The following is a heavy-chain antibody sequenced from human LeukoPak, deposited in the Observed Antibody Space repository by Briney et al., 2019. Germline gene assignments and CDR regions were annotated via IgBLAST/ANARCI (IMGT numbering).Heavy chain of an antibody. D-gene: IGHD6-19*01. CDR3: VRGISPGSGWFFDI. Sequence: SETLSLTCAVSGGSTSSTNWWSWARQPPGKGLEWVGEIHLSGSTNYNPSLKSRVTISGDKSKNQFSLKLSSVTAADTAVYYCVRGISPGSGWFFDIWGQGTMVTVSS. V-gene: IGHV4-4*02. CDR2: IHLSGST. CDR1: GGSTSSTNW. J-gene: IGHJ3*02.